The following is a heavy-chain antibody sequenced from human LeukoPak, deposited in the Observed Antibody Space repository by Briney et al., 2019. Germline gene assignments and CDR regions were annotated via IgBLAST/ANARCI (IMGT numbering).Heavy chain of an antibody. V-gene: IGHV6-1*01. Sequence: SQTLSLTCAISGDSVSSNSAAWNWIRQSPSRGLEWLGRTYYRSKWYNDYAVSVKSRITINPDTSKNQFSLQLNSVTPEDTAVYYCAREWLYGSGSSADDAFDIWGQGTMVTVSS. CDR3: AREWLYGSGSSADDAFDI. D-gene: IGHD3-10*01. CDR1: GDSVSSNSAA. J-gene: IGHJ3*02. CDR2: TYYRSKWYN.